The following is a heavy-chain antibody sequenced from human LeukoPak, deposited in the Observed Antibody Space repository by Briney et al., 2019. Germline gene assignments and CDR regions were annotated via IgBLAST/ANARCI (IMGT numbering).Heavy chain of an antibody. V-gene: IGHV3-7*01. Sequence: PGGSLRLSCAASGFTFSSYWMSWVRQAPGKGLEWVANIKQDGSEKYYVDSVKGRFTISRDNAKNSLYLQMNSLRAEDTAVYYCARDPIVVVTARAFDIWGQGTMVTVSS. D-gene: IGHD2-21*02. CDR3: ARDPIVVVTARAFDI. CDR2: IKQDGSEK. CDR1: GFTFSSYW. J-gene: IGHJ3*02.